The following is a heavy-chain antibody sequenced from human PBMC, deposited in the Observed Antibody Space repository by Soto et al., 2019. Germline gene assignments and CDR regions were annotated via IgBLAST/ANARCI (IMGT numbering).Heavy chain of an antibody. V-gene: IGHV3-21*01. Sequence: EVQLVESGGGLVKPGGSLRLSCAASGFTFSSYSMNWVRQAPGKGLEWVSSITSSTSYIYYADSVKGRFTISRDNAKNSQYLQMNSLRADDTAVYYCARGVKYAFDIWGQGTMVTVSS. CDR3: ARGVKYAFDI. J-gene: IGHJ3*02. CDR2: ITSSTSYI. CDR1: GFTFSSYS.